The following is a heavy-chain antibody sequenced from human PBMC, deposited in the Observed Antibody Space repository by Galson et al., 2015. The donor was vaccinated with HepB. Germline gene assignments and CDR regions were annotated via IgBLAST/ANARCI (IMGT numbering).Heavy chain of an antibody. Sequence: SLRLSCAASGFTVSSKYMSWVRQAPGKGLEWVSVLYSGGASYYVDSVKGRFTISRDTFRSTLHLQMNSLRAEDTAVYYCARDSGGWVFDYWGQGTLVTVSS. J-gene: IGHJ4*02. V-gene: IGHV3-53*01. D-gene: IGHD3-10*01. CDR1: GFTVSSKY. CDR3: ARDSGGWVFDY. CDR2: LYSGGAS.